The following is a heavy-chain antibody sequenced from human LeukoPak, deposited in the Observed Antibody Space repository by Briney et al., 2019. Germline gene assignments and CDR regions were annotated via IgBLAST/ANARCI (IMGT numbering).Heavy chain of an antibody. CDR3: ARVSIVVVPAAWFDP. V-gene: IGHV1-2*02. CDR1: GYTFTGYY. CDR2: INPNRGGT. D-gene: IGHD2-2*01. Sequence: ASVKVSCKASGYTFTGYYMHWVRQAPGQGLEWMGWINPNRGGTNYAQKFQGRVTMTRDTSISTAYMELSRLRSDDTAVYYCARVSIVVVPAAWFDPWGQGTLVTVSS. J-gene: IGHJ5*02.